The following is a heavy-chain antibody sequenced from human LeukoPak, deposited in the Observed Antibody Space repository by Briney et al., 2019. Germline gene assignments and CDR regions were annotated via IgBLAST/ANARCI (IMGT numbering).Heavy chain of an antibody. CDR3: ARGSFYDYVWGSKLYYFDY. Sequence: SVKVSCKASGGTFSSYAISWVRQAPGQGLEWMGGIIPIFGTANYAQKFQGRVTITADKSTSTAYMELSSLRSEDTAVYYCARGSFYDYVWGSKLYYFDYWGQGTLVTVSS. V-gene: IGHV1-69*06. D-gene: IGHD3-16*01. CDR1: GGTFSSYA. CDR2: IIPIFGTA. J-gene: IGHJ4*02.